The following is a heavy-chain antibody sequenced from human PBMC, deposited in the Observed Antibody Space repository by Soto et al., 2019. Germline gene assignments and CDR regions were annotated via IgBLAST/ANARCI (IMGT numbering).Heavy chain of an antibody. CDR2: MSDDGSKK. CDR3: AKELRETGGYYFDC. Sequence: QVQLVESGGGVVQPGRSLRLSCAASGFSFSKYGMHWVRQAPGKGLEWVAEMSDDGSKKSYGDSVKGRFTISRDNSKNTLDLLMDSLRPEDTARYYCAKELRETGGYYFDCWGQGTLVTVSS. CDR1: GFSFSKYG. D-gene: IGHD3-16*01. J-gene: IGHJ4*02. V-gene: IGHV3-30*18.